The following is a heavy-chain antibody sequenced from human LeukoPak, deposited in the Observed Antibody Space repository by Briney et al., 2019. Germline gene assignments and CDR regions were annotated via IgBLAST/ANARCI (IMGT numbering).Heavy chain of an antibody. CDR2: ISSSGNTI. CDR3: ARLLRTPVYSGTYYGAFDI. D-gene: IGHD1-26*01. V-gene: IGHV3-48*03. CDR1: GSIFSSYE. J-gene: IGHJ3*02. Sequence: GGSLILSCAASGSIFSSYEMNWVRQVPGKGLEWVSYISSSGNTIYYADSVKGRFTISRDNAKNSLYLQMNSLRAEDTAVYCCARLLRTPVYSGTYYGAFDIWGQGTMVTVSS.